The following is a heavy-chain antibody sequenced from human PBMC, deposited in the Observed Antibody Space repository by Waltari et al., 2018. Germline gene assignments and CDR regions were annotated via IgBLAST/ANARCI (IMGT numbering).Heavy chain of an antibody. CDR3: ARDPSGSYPGDY. CDR2: IYRGGST. Sequence: EVQLVESGGGLIQPGGSLRLSCAASGFNCRTNYMTWVRQAPGKGLEWLSVIYRGGSTYYADSVKGRFTISRDNSKNTLYLQMNSLRAEDTAVYYCARDPSGSYPGDYWGQGTLVTVSS. CDR1: GFNCRTNY. J-gene: IGHJ4*02. V-gene: IGHV3-53*01. D-gene: IGHD1-26*01.